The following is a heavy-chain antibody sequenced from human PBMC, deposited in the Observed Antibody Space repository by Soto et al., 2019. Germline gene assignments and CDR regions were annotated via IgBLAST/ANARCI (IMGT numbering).Heavy chain of an antibody. Sequence: SETLSLTCAVSGYSISSGYYWGWIRQPPGKGLEWIGSIYHSGSTYYNPSLKSRVTISVDTSKNQFSLKLSSVTAADTAVYYCASRGYYYYYGMDVWGQGTTVTVSS. CDR3: ASRGYYYYYGMDV. CDR1: GYSISSGYY. J-gene: IGHJ6*02. CDR2: IYHSGST. V-gene: IGHV4-38-2*01.